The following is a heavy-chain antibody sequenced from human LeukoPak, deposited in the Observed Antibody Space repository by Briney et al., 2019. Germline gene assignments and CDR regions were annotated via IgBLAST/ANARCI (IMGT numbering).Heavy chain of an antibody. D-gene: IGHD3-3*01. Sequence: GRSLRPAWPASGFTFSIHAMNWVRQAAGNGLEWVSSISDNGGETHYADSVKGRFTISRDNSKNTLYLQINNPRVEDTAVYYCAKRYYDFPLDYWGRGTLVTVSS. CDR2: ISDNGGET. V-gene: IGHV3-23*01. CDR3: AKRYYDFPLDY. CDR1: GFTFSIHA. J-gene: IGHJ4*02.